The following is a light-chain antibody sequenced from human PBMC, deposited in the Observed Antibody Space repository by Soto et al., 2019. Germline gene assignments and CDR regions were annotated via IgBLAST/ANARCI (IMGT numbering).Light chain of an antibody. Sequence: EIVLTQSPGTLSLSPGERGTLSCRASQSVSSSYLAWYQQKPGQAPRLLIYGASIRATGIPDRFSGSGSGTDFTLTISRLEPEDFAVYYCQQYHNSLWTVGQGAKVDSK. V-gene: IGKV3-20*01. CDR3: QQYHNSLWT. J-gene: IGKJ1*01. CDR1: QSVSSSY. CDR2: GAS.